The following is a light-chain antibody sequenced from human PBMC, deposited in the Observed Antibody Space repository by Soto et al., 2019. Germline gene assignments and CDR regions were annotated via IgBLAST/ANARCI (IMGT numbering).Light chain of an antibody. V-gene: IGKV1-39*01. Sequence: DIQMTQSPSSVSASVGDRVTLTCRASQSISSYLNWYQQKPVKAPKLLIYAASSLQSGVPSRFSGSGSGTDFTLTISSLQPEDFATYYCQQSYSTPRTFGQGTKVDIK. CDR2: AAS. J-gene: IGKJ1*01. CDR1: QSISSY. CDR3: QQSYSTPRT.